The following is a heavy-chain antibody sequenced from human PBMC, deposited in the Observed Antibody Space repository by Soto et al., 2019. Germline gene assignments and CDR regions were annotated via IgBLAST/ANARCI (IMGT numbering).Heavy chain of an antibody. D-gene: IGHD3-10*01. CDR3: AREDYYGSGVDY. CDR2: IYYSGST. J-gene: IGHJ4*02. V-gene: IGHV4-59*01. CDR1: GGSISSYY. Sequence: SETLSLTCTVSGGSISSYYWSWIRQPPGKGLEWIGYIYYSGSTNYNPSLKSRVTISVDTSKNQFSLKLSSVTAADTAVYYCAREDYYGSGVDYWGQGTLVTVSS.